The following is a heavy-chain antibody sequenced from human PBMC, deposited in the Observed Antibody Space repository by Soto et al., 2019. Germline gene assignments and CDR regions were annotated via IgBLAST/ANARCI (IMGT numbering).Heavy chain of an antibody. CDR1: GFTFSSYA. Sequence: QVQLVESGGGVVQPGRSLRLSCAASGFTFSSYAMHWVRQAPGKGLEWVAVISYDGSKKYYADSVKGLVTISRANFKNPLYRQMNSLRAEETAVYYCARANAVADHFDYWGRGTLVTVAT. CDR3: ARANAVADHFDY. D-gene: IGHD6-19*01. V-gene: IGHV3-30-3*01. J-gene: IGHJ4*02. CDR2: ISYDGSKK.